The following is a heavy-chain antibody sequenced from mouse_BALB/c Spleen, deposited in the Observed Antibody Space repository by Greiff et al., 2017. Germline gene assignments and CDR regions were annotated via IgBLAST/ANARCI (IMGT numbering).Heavy chain of an antibody. Sequence: QVHVKQSGAELVRPGASVTLSCKASGYTFTDYEMHWVKQTPVHGLEWIGAIDPETGGTAYNQKFKGKATLTADKSSSTAYMELRSLTSEDSAVYYCTRQGMAYWGQGTLVTVSA. CDR1: GYTFTDYE. CDR3: TRQGMAY. J-gene: IGHJ3*01. CDR2: IDPETGGT. V-gene: IGHV1-15*01.